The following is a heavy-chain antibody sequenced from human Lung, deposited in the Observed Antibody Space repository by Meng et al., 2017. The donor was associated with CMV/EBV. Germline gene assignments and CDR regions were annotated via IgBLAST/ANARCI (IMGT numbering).Heavy chain of an antibody. V-gene: IGHV4-39*07. CDR1: GGSISSSTYY. J-gene: IGHJ4*02. CDR2: LYDSGST. D-gene: IGHD1-1*01. Sequence: QLHLQEAGPGLVRPSETLSLTCSVSGGSISSSTYYWAWIRQPPGKGLEWIGSLYDSGSTYYHPSLKSRVTISVDTSKTYFSLKLRSVTAADTAVYYCARDLEYWGQGTLVTVSS. CDR3: ARDLEY.